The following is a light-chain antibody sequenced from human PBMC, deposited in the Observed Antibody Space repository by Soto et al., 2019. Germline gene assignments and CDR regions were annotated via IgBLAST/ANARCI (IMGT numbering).Light chain of an antibody. Sequence: EVVLTQSPVTLSLSPGERATLSCRASQSFRGLLAWYQQKPGQAPRLLIYDAYNRATGIPARFSGSGSGTDFTLTISSLEPEDFAVYYCQQRSNWPLSITFGQGTRLEIK. V-gene: IGKV3-11*01. CDR3: QQRSNWPLSIT. J-gene: IGKJ5*01. CDR2: DAY. CDR1: QSFRGL.